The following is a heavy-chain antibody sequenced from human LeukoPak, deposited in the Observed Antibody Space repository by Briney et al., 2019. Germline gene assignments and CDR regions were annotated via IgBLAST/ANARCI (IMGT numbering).Heavy chain of an antibody. J-gene: IGHJ4*02. V-gene: IGHV4-4*07. Sequence: PSETLSLTCTVSGGPISGYYWNWIRQHAGKGLEWIGRVYTSGTTNYSPSLKSRITMSMDTSKNQFSLRLISVTAADTAVYYCARSTGWSSDLFDYWGQGTLVTVSS. CDR3: ARSTGWSSDLFDY. CDR2: VYTSGTT. CDR1: GGPISGYY. D-gene: IGHD6-19*01.